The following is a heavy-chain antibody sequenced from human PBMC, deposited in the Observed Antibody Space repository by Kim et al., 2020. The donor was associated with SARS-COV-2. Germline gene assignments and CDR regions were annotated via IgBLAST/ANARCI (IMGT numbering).Heavy chain of an antibody. V-gene: IGHV3-30*18. D-gene: IGHD2-15*01. Sequence: GGSLRLSCAASGFTFSSYGMHWVRQAPGKGLEWVAVISYDGSNKYYADSVKGRFTISRDNSKNTLYLQMNSLRAEDTAVYYCAKDVVALYYYYGMDVWGQGTTVTVSS. J-gene: IGHJ6*02. CDR2: ISYDGSNK. CDR3: AKDVVALYYYYGMDV. CDR1: GFTFSSYG.